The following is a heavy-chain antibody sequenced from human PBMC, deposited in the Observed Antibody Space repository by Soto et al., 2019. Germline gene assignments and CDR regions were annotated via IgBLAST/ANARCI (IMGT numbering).Heavy chain of an antibody. J-gene: IGHJ4*02. Sequence: VKVSCKASGYTFTSYGISWVRQAPGQGLEWMGWISAYNGNTNYAQKLQGRVTMTTDTSTSTAYLQMNSLRPEDTALYYCAKGGPDGFCSGGRCYFDYWGQGTRVTVSS. CDR1: GYTFTSYG. V-gene: IGHV1-18*01. D-gene: IGHD2-15*01. CDR3: AKGGPDGFCSGGRCYFDY. CDR2: ISAYNGNT.